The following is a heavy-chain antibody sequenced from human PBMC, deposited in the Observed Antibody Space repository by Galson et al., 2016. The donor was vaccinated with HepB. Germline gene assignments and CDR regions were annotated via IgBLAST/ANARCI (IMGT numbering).Heavy chain of an antibody. CDR2: ISSSRSYI. Sequence: SLRLSCAASGFTFSSYSMNWVRQAPGKGLEWVSSISSSRSYIYYADSVKGRFTISRDNAKNSLYLQMNSLRDEDTAVYYCANDWYGYMAYWGQGTLVTVSS. CDR1: GFTFSSYS. J-gene: IGHJ4*02. CDR3: ANDWYGYMAY. D-gene: IGHD3-9*01. V-gene: IGHV3-21*01.